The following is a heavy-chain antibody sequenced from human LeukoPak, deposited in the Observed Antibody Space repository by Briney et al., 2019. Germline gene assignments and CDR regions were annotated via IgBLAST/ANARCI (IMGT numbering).Heavy chain of an antibody. CDR1: GFTFSSYS. J-gene: IGHJ5*02. D-gene: IGHD3-9*01. V-gene: IGHV3-48*01. CDR2: ISSSSSTI. CDR3: ARVQLNYDILTGYYKEAYKWFDP. Sequence: GGSLRLSCAASGFTFSSYSMNWIRQAPGKGLEWVSYISSSSSTIYYADSVKGRFTISRDNAKNSLYLQMNSLRAEDTAVYYCARVQLNYDILTGYYKEAYKWFDPWGQGTLVTVSS.